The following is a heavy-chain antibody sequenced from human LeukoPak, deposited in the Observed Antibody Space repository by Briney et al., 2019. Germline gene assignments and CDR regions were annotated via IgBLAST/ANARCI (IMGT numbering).Heavy chain of an antibody. CDR3: ARGSEAVAGMPNNYYFDY. D-gene: IGHD6-19*01. Sequence: SETLSLTCTVSGGSISSYYWSWIRQPPGKGLEWIGYIYYSGSTNYNPSLKSRVTISVDTSKNQFSLKLSSVTAADTAVYYCARGSEAVAGMPNNYYFDYWGQGTLVTVSS. V-gene: IGHV4-59*08. J-gene: IGHJ4*02. CDR1: GGSISSYY. CDR2: IYYSGST.